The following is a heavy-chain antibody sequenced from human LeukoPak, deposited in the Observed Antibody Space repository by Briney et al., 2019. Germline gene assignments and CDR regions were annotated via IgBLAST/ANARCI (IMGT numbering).Heavy chain of an antibody. Sequence: GGSLRLSCAASGFTFSSYAMSWVRQAPGKGLEWVSAISGSGGSTYYADSVKGRFTISRDNSKNTLYLQMNSLRAEDTAVYYCARSSGDYYWSGGMDVWGQGTTVTVSS. CDR3: ARSSGDYYWSGGMDV. CDR2: ISGSGGST. J-gene: IGHJ6*02. V-gene: IGHV3-23*01. CDR1: GFTFSSYA. D-gene: IGHD3-22*01.